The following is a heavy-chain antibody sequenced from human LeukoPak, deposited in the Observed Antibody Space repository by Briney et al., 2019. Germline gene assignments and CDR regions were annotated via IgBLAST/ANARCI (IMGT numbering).Heavy chain of an antibody. CDR2: IRYDGNYK. D-gene: IGHD2-2*01. J-gene: IGHJ6*03. V-gene: IGHV3-30*02. CDR1: GFTFSSYG. CDR3: AKWSVVPAVKSYYYYMDV. Sequence: PGGSLRLSCAASGFTFSSYGMHWVRQAPGKGLEWVAFIRYDGNYKWYADSVKGRFTISRDNSKNTLYLQMNSLRADDTAVYYCAKWSVVPAVKSYYYYMDVWGKGTTVTVSS.